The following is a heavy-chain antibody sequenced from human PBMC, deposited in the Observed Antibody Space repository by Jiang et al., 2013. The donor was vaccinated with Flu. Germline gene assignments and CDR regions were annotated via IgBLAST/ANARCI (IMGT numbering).Heavy chain of an antibody. CDR3: ARIRRGRPGERLGGEFDY. D-gene: IGHD1-26*01. V-gene: IGHV2-70*01. CDR1: GFSLSTSGMC. CDR2: IDWDDDK. J-gene: IGHJ4*02. Sequence: KPTQTLTLTCTFSGFSLSTSGMCVSWIRQPPGKALEWLALIDWDDDKYYSTSLKTRLTISKDTSKNQVVLTMTNMDPVDTATYYCARIRRGRPGERLGGEFDYWGQGTLVTVSS.